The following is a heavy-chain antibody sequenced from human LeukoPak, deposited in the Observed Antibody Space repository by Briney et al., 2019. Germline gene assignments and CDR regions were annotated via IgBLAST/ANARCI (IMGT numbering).Heavy chain of an antibody. V-gene: IGHV3-30*18. CDR1: GFTFSTYG. D-gene: IGHD1-26*01. CDR3: AKDRGSFTYYFDY. CDR2: ISYDGSNK. J-gene: IGHJ4*02. Sequence: GGSLRLSCAASGFTFSTYGIHWVRQAPGKGLEWVAVISYDGSNKYYADSVKGRFTITRDNSKNTLYLQMNSLRAEDTAIYYCAKDRGSFTYYFDYWGQGTLVTVSS.